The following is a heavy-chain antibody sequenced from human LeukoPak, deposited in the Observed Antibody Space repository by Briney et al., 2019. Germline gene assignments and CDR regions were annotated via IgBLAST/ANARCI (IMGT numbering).Heavy chain of an antibody. CDR2: IYYSGST. CDR1: GGSFSSSSYY. CDR3: ARHPAPGIAAAGRYAFDS. Sequence: SSETLSLTXTVSGGSFSSSSYYWGWLRQPPGKGLEWIGSIYYSGSTYYNPSLMSRVTISVDTSKDQFSLKVTSVTAADTAVYYCARHPAPGIAAAGRYAFDSWGQGTLVTVSS. J-gene: IGHJ5*01. D-gene: IGHD6-13*01. V-gene: IGHV4-39*01.